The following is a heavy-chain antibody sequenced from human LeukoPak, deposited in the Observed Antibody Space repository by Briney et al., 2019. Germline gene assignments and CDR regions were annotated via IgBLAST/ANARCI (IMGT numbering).Heavy chain of an antibody. CDR1: GFPFNAYW. D-gene: IGHD6-13*01. V-gene: IGHV3-7*03. J-gene: IGHJ4*02. CDR3: ARSLPYGTTWYGRSDF. Sequence: GGSLRLSCAASGFPFNAYWMTWVRQAPGKGLEWVANIRQDGDTKYYVDSVKGRFTISRDNAMNSLYLQMNGLRAEDTAIYYCARSLPYGTTWYGRSDFWGQGTLVTVSS. CDR2: IRQDGDTK.